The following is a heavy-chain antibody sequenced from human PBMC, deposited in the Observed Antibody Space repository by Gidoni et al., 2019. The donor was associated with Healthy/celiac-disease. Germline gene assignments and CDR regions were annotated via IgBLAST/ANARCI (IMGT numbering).Heavy chain of an antibody. CDR1: GYSISSSNW. Sequence: QVQLQESGPGLVKPSDTLSLTCAVSGYSISSSNWWGWIRQPPGKGLEWIGYIYYSGSTYYNPSLKSRVTMSVDTSKNQFSLKLSSVTAVDTAVYYCARMGDYYDSSGYYYSEVAFDIWGQGTMVTVSS. CDR2: IYYSGST. CDR3: ARMGDYYDSSGYYYSEVAFDI. J-gene: IGHJ3*02. V-gene: IGHV4-28*01. D-gene: IGHD3-22*01.